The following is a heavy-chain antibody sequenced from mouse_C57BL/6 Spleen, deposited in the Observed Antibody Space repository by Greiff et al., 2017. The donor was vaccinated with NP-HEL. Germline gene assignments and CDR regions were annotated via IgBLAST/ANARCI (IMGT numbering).Heavy chain of an antibody. CDR1: GYTFTSYW. J-gene: IGHJ4*01. CDR3: ARGARRYAMDY. Sequence: VQLQQPGAELVKPGASVKLSCKASGYTFTSYWMHWVKQRPGQGLEWIGEIDPSDSYTNYNQKFKGKSTLTVDKSSSTAYMQLSSLTSEDSAVYYCARGARRYAMDYWGQGTTVTVSS. V-gene: IGHV1-69*01. CDR2: IDPSDSYT.